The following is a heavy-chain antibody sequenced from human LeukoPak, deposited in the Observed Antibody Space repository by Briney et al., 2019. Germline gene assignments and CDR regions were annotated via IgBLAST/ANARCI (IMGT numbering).Heavy chain of an antibody. Sequence: ASVKVSCKASGYTFTGYYMHWVRQAPGQGLEWMGWINPNSGGTNYAQKFQGRVTMTRDTSISTGYMELSGLRSDDTAVYYCARSKTHVEVVEPGWFDPWGQGTLVTVSS. CDR1: GYTFTGYY. CDR2: INPNSGGT. D-gene: IGHD2-15*01. CDR3: ARSKTHVEVVEPGWFDP. J-gene: IGHJ5*02. V-gene: IGHV1-2*02.